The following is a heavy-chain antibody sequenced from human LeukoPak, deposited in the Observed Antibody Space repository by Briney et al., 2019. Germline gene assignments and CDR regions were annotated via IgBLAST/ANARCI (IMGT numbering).Heavy chain of an antibody. Sequence: GGSLRLSCAASGFAFDDYGMSWVRQVPGKGLEWVSGINWNGGSTGYADSVRGRFAISRDNAKNSLFLQMNSLRAEDTALYYCVRMAFGISGYNDAYSWGQGTLVTVSS. V-gene: IGHV3-20*04. J-gene: IGHJ4*02. CDR1: GFAFDDYG. D-gene: IGHD5-12*01. CDR2: INWNGGST. CDR3: VRMAFGISGYNDAYS.